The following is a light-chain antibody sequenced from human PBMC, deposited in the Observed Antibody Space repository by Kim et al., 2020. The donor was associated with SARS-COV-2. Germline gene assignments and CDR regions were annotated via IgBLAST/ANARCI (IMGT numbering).Light chain of an antibody. CDR2: DAS. V-gene: IGKV1-5*01. Sequence: SAAAGDRVTVTGRASESISSGLAWYQQKPGTAPKLLIYDASSLESGVPSMFSGSGSGTEFTLAVSSLQPDEFATYYCQQYNSDPFSFGQGTKLQF. CDR3: QQYNSDPFS. J-gene: IGKJ2*01. CDR1: ESISSG.